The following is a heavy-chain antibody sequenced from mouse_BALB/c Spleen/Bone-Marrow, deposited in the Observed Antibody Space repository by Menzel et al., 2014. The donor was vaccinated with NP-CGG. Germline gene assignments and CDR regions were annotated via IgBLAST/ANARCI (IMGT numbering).Heavy chain of an antibody. CDR3: ARYDGYFDY. Sequence: VQLQQSGAELVRPGTSVKVSCKASGYAFTDYLMEWLKQRPGQGPEWIGVINPGSGSTNYNEKFKDKATLTADKSSSTAYVQLSSLTSDDSAVYFCARYDGYFDYWGQGTILTVSS. V-gene: IGHV1-54*01. D-gene: IGHD2-3*01. J-gene: IGHJ2*01. CDR1: GYAFTDYL. CDR2: INPGSGST.